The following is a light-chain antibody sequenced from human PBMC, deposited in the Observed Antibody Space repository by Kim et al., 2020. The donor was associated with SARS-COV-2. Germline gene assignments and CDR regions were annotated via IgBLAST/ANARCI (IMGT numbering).Light chain of an antibody. CDR2: DVS. V-gene: IGLV2-14*03. J-gene: IGLJ1*01. CDR3: ASYTSSSTLV. Sequence: QSITISCTGTSSDFGRYNYVSWYQQHPGKVPKVMIYDVSNRPSGVSYRFSASKSGNTASLTISGLQAEDEADYYCASYTSSSTLVFGTGTKVTVL. CDR1: SSDFGRYNY.